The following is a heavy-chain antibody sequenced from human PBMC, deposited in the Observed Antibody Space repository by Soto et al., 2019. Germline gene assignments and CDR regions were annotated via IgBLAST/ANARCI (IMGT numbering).Heavy chain of an antibody. D-gene: IGHD1-26*01. CDR1: GGSISSSNW. CDR3: ARGIVGATRA. V-gene: IGHV4-4*02. CDR2: IYYSGSTT. J-gene: IGHJ5*02. Sequence: QVQLQESGPGLVKPSGTLSLTCAVSGGSISSSNWWSWVRQPPGKGLEWIGEIYYSGSTTNYNPSLKSRVTLSVDGSKNEFSLNLSSVTAADTAVYYCARGIVGATRAWGQGTLVTVSS.